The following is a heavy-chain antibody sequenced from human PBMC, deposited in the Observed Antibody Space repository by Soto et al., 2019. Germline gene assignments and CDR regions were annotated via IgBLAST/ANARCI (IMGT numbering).Heavy chain of an antibody. V-gene: IGHV3-30*18. Sequence: GGSLRLSCAASGFTFSSYGMHWVRQAPGKGLEWVAVISYDGSNKYYADSVKGRFTISRDNSKNTLYLQMNSLRAEDTAVYYCAKEGPYSSSWYQGGYYYYGMDVWGQGTTVTVSS. CDR1: GFTFSSYG. CDR3: AKEGPYSSSWYQGGYYYYGMDV. D-gene: IGHD6-13*01. CDR2: ISYDGSNK. J-gene: IGHJ6*02.